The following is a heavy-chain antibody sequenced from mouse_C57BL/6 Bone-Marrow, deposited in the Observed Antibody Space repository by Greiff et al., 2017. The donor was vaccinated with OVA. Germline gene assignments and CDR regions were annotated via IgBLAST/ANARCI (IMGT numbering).Heavy chain of an antibody. CDR1: GFTFSDYG. CDR3: ARGDYYGSSYPPWFAY. D-gene: IGHD1-1*01. J-gene: IGHJ3*01. CDR2: ISSGSSTI. Sequence: EVQRVESGGGLVKPGGSLKLSCAASGFTFSDYGLHWVRQAPEKGLEWVAYISSGSSTIYYADTVKGRFTISRDNAKNTLFLQMTSLRSEDTAMYYCARGDYYGSSYPPWFAYWGQGTLVTVSA. V-gene: IGHV5-17*01.